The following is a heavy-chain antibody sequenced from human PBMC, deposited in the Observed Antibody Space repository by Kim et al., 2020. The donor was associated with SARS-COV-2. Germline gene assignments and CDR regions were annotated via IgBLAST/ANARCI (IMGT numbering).Heavy chain of an antibody. V-gene: IGHV1-46*01. CDR3: SRDLRVSAPIAQYGMDA. Sequence: ASVKVSCKASGYTFTSYLIHWVRQAPGQGLEWMGIINPSSGSTSYAQKFQGRVTMTRDTSTSTVYMELSSLRSADTAVCFCSRDLRVSAPIAQYGMDAWG. J-gene: IGHJ6*02. CDR2: INPSSGST. CDR1: GYTFTSYL. D-gene: IGHD2-21*01.